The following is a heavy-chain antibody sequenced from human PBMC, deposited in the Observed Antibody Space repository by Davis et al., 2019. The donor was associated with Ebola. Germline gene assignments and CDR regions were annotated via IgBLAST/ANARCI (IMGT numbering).Heavy chain of an antibody. V-gene: IGHV3-74*01. Sequence: PGGSLRLSCAASGFTFSSYWMHWVRQAPGKGLVWVSRINSDGSSTSYADSVKGRFTISRDNAKNTLYLQMNSLRAEDTAVYYCARESERLVQPRYNWFDPWGQGTLVTVSS. CDR3: ARESERLVQPRYNWFDP. CDR1: GFTFSSYW. D-gene: IGHD3-9*01. J-gene: IGHJ5*02. CDR2: INSDGSST.